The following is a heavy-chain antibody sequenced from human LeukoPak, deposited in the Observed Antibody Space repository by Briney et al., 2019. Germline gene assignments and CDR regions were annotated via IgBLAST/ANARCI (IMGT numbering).Heavy chain of an antibody. V-gene: IGHV4-39*02. CDR3: ARDGSH. D-gene: IGHD2-2*03. CDR2: IQHSGNT. Sequence: SETLSLTCTVSGDSINSGSYHWGWIRQPPGKGLEWIASIQHSGNTYYNPSLKSRLTISVDTSKKQFSLKLNSVTAADTAVYYCARDGSHWGQGTLVTVSS. CDR1: GDSINSGSYH. J-gene: IGHJ4*02.